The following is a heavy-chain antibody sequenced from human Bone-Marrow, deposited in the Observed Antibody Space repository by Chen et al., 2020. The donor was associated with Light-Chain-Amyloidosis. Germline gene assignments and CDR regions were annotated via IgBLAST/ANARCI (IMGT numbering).Heavy chain of an antibody. D-gene: IGHD5-12*01. J-gene: IGHJ4*02. CDR1: GYTFPNYW. V-gene: IGHV5-51*01. CDR2: IYPDDSYA. CDR3: ARRRDGYNFDY. Sequence: VQLEQSGPEVKKPGESLKISCKGSGYTFPNYWIGWVRQMPGKGLEWMGVIYPDDSYARYSPSFGGQVTISADKSIPTAYPQWRSLKASDTAMYYCARRRDGYNFDYWGQGTLVTVSS.